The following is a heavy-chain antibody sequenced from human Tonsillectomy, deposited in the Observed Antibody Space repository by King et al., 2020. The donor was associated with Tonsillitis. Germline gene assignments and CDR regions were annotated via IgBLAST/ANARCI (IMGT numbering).Heavy chain of an antibody. V-gene: IGHV4-59*08. D-gene: IGHD3-3*01. Sequence: QLQLQESGPGLVKPSETLSLTCSVSGGSISNYYWNWIRQPPGKGLEWIGYIFDSGGSDYNPSLKSRVTISVDTSQKQFSLKLSSVSAADRAVYYCAGAPYYDFWSGYLDVWGKGTTVTVSS. CDR2: IFDSGGS. CDR1: GGSISNYY. J-gene: IGHJ6*04. CDR3: AGAPYYDFWSGYLDV.